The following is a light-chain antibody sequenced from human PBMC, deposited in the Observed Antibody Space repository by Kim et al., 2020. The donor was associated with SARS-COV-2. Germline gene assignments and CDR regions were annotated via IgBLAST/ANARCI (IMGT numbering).Light chain of an antibody. CDR3: QTWGPGIRV. CDR1: TGRSNDA. Sequence: ASVTLPSTLGTGRSNDAVAWHQQREEKGPRYLMKVNSEGSQNKGDGLPDRFSGSASGAERYLTISSLQSEDEADYYCQTWGPGIRVFGGGTQLTVL. J-gene: IGLJ3*02. V-gene: IGLV4-69*01. CDR2: VNSEGSQ.